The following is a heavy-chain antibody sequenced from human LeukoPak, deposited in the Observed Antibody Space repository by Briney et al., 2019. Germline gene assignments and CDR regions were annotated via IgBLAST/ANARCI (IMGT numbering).Heavy chain of an antibody. V-gene: IGHV4-39*07. CDR2: IDHIGTT. Sequence: SETLSLTCTVSGDSISSNYYYWGWIRQPPGKGLEWIGSIDHIGTTYYNPSLKSRVLVSVDTSKNQFSLKVTSLTAADTAVYYCARGRRSNSMDYWGQGTLVTVSS. CDR1: GDSISSNYYY. D-gene: IGHD4-11*01. CDR3: ARGRRSNSMDY. J-gene: IGHJ4*02.